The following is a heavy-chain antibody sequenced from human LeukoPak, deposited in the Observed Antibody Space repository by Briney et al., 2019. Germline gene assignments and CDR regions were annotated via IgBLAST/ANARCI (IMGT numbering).Heavy chain of an antibody. V-gene: IGHV4-39*01. D-gene: IGHD3-10*01. J-gene: IGHJ5*02. Sequence: SETLSLTCTVSGGSISGSSWYWGWIRQPPGKGLEWIGNIYYTGSTYYNPSLKSRVTISVDTSKNQFSLTLSSMTAADTAVYYCARLNPYYYGSESTPSCGQGTLATVSS. CDR3: ARLNPYYYGSESTPS. CDR1: GGSISGSSWY. CDR2: IYYTGST.